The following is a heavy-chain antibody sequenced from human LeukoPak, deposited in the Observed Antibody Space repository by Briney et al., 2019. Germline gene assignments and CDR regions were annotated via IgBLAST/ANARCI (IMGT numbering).Heavy chain of an antibody. V-gene: IGHV3-30*02. CDR2: IRYDGSNK. CDR3: AKDWTGTKPFDL. CDR1: AFTFSSYG. Sequence: GGSLRLSCAASAFTFSSYGMHWVRQAPGKGLEWVAFIRYDGSNKYYADSVKGRFTVSRDNSKNTLYLQMNSLRAEDTAVYYCAKDWTGTKPFDLWGRGTLVTVSS. D-gene: IGHD3/OR15-3a*01. J-gene: IGHJ2*01.